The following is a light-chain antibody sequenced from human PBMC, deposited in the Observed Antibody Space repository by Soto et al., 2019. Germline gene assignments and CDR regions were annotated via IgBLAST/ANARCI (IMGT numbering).Light chain of an antibody. V-gene: IGLV2-14*01. CDR3: TSYRSSSTPVV. CDR2: EVT. J-gene: IGLJ2*01. Sequence: QSVLTQPASVSGSPGQSITISCTGTSSDAGGYNYVSWYQQHPGKAPKLMIYEVTNRPSGVSNRFSGSKSGNTASLTISGLQAEDEADYYCTSYRSSSTPVVFGGGTKLTVL. CDR1: SSDAGGYNY.